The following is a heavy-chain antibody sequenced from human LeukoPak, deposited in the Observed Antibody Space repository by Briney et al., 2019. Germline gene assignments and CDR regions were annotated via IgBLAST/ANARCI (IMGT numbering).Heavy chain of an antibody. Sequence: GESLKISCKGSGYSFTNYWIGWVRQMPGKGLGWMGIMYPGDSNARYSPSFQGQVTISADKSITTAYLQWSSLKASDTAMYYRMRLNYYDSGSYYNVNYNWFDPWGQGTLVTVSS. J-gene: IGHJ5*02. D-gene: IGHD3-10*01. CDR1: GYSFTNYW. CDR3: MRLNYYDSGSYYNVNYNWFDP. CDR2: MYPGDSNA. V-gene: IGHV5-51*01.